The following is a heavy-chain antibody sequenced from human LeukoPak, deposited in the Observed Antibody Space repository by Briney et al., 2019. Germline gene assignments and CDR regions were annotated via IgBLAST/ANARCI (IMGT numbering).Heavy chain of an antibody. CDR1: GLTFDDYA. CDR3: AKDMSSNYYDSSGHDAFDI. V-gene: IGHV3-9*01. Sequence: GGSLRLSCAASGLTFDDYAMHWVRQDPGKGLEWVSGISWSSGSIGYADSVKGRFTISRDNAKNSLYLQMNSLRAEDTALYYCAKDMSSNYYDSSGHDAFDIWGQGTMVTVSS. J-gene: IGHJ3*02. CDR2: ISWSSGSI. D-gene: IGHD3-22*01.